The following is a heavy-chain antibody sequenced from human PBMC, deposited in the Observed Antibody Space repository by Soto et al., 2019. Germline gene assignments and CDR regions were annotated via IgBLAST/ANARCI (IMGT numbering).Heavy chain of an antibody. Sequence: QVQLVQSGAEVKKPGASVKVSCKASGDPFTNYDIKWVRQATGQGLEWMGWMNPNSGNTGYARKFQGRVTMTRKTSISTAYREPSSLRSEDTAVYYCARGRNGMDVWGQGTTVTVSS. CDR1: GDPFTNYD. J-gene: IGHJ6*02. CDR3: ARGRNGMDV. V-gene: IGHV1-8*01. CDR2: MNPNSGNT.